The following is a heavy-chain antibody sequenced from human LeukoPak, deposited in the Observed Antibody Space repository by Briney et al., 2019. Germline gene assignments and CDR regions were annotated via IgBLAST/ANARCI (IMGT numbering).Heavy chain of an antibody. V-gene: IGHV1-69*13. D-gene: IGHD2-2*01. CDR2: IIPIFGTA. J-gene: IGHJ3*02. CDR3: AREDNIVVVPAAIGHDAFDI. CDR1: GGTFSSYA. Sequence: SVKVSCKASGGTFSSYAISGVRQAPGQGLEWMGGIIPIFGTANYAQKFQGRVTITADESTSTAYMELSSLRSEDTAVYYCAREDNIVVVPAAIGHDAFDIWGQGTMVTVSS.